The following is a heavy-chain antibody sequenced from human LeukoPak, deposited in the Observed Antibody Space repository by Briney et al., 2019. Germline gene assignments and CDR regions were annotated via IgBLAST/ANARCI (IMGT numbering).Heavy chain of an antibody. CDR2: TFTSGST. CDR3: ARDSAGYCSSTSCYPSLFFFNP. CDR1: GVSISRWY. V-gene: IGHV4-4*07. D-gene: IGHD2-2*01. J-gene: IGHJ5*02. Sequence: SETLSLTCTVSGVSISRWYWSWIRQPAGKGLEWIGRTFTSGSTNYNPSLKSRVTISVDKSKNQFSLKLSSVTAADTAVYFCARDSAGYCSSTSCYPSLFFFNPWGQGTLVTVSS.